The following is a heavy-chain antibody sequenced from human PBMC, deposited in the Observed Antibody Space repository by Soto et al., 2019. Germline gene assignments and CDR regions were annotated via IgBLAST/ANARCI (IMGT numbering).Heavy chain of an antibody. CDR1: GDTFNDYY. CDR3: ARESGGATATLDYYYFYMFV. J-gene: IGHJ6*03. Sequence: QVQLVQSGAEVKKPGASVTVSCRSSGDTFNDYYIHWVRQAPGQGLEWMGWINPNGGVTKYAQKFRGWVSMTRDTSIRTVDMQLSRLRSDDTAVYYCARESGGATATLDYYYFYMFVWGTGTTVTVSS. V-gene: IGHV1-2*04. D-gene: IGHD5-12*01. CDR2: INPNGGVT.